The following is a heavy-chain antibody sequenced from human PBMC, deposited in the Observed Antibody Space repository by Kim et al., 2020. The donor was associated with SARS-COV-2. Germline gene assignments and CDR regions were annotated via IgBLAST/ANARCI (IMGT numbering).Heavy chain of an antibody. D-gene: IGHD6-13*01. V-gene: IGHV4-39*07. Sequence: PKSRVTISVDTSKNQFSLKLSSVTAADAAVYYCARARGYSSSWQQLFDYWGQGTLVTVSS. CDR3: ARARGYSSSWQQLFDY. J-gene: IGHJ4*02.